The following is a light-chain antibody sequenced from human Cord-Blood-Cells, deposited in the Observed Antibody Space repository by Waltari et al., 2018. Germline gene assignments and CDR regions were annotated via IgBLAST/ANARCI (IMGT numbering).Light chain of an antibody. J-gene: IGLJ3*02. CDR3: CSYAGSYTWV. CDR1: SSDVGGYNY. Sequence: QSALTQPRPVSGSPGQSVTISCTGTSSDVGGYNYVPWYQQHPGKAPKLRIYDVSKRPSGVPDRFSCSKSGNTASLTISGLQAEDEADYYCCSYAGSYTWVFGGGTKLTVL. CDR2: DVS. V-gene: IGLV2-11*01.